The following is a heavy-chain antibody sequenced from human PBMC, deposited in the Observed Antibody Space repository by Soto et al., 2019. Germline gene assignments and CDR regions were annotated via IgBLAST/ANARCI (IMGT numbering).Heavy chain of an antibody. V-gene: IGHV1-69*13. CDR1: GGTFSSYA. CDR2: IIPIFGTA. Sequence: SVKVSCKASGGTFSSYAISWVRQAPGQGLEWMGGIIPIFGTANYAQKFQGRVTITADESTSTAYMELSSLRSEDTAVYYCARGKSVAAIEPSYSYYYGREGWGQGSTV. D-gene: IGHD5-12*01. J-gene: IGHJ6*01. CDR3: ARGKSVAAIEPSYSYYYGREG.